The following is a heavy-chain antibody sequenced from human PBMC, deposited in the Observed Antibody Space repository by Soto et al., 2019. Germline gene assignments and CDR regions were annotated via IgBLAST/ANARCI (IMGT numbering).Heavy chain of an antibody. J-gene: IGHJ4*02. Sequence: QVQLQQWGAGLLKPSETLSLTCPVNGGSFSGFFWTWIGKPPGKGLEWIGEINHSGSTNYNPSLKSQVTISVDTSENQFSLRLTSVTAADTAVYYCARGQWLPRGEYWGQGTLVTVSS. CDR3: ARGQWLPRGEY. V-gene: IGHV4-34*02. D-gene: IGHD6-19*01. CDR1: GGSFSGFF. CDR2: INHSGST.